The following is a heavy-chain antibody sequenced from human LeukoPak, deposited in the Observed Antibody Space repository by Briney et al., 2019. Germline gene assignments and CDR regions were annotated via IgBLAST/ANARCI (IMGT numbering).Heavy chain of an antibody. CDR1: GFTFSSYG. CDR3: AKHSSSYYRLNYFDH. Sequence: GGSLRLSCAASGFTFSSYGMHWVRQAPGKGLEGVALLRSDGSNKYYADSVKGRFTISRDNSKNTLYLQMTSLRAEDTAVYYCAKHSSSYYRLNYFDHWGQGTLVTVSS. J-gene: IGHJ4*02. V-gene: IGHV3-30*02. CDR2: LRSDGSNK. D-gene: IGHD1-26*01.